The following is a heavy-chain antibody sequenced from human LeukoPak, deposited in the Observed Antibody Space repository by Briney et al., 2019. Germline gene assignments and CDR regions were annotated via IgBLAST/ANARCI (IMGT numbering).Heavy chain of an antibody. CDR1: GYTFTGYF. V-gene: IGHV1-2*02. Sequence: EASVKVSCTASGYTFTGYFMHWVRQAPGQGLEWMGWINPNSGGTNYAQRFQGRVTMTRDTSISTAYMELSRLSSDDTAVYYCARALAVAADFDSWGQGTLVTVSS. J-gene: IGHJ4*02. CDR2: INPNSGGT. D-gene: IGHD6-19*01. CDR3: ARALAVAADFDS.